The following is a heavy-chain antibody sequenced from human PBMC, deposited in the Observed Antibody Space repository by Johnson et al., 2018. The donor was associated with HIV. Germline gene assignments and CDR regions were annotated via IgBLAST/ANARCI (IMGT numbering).Heavy chain of an antibody. D-gene: IGHD1-26*01. CDR3: AKDVGGWELVLDAFDI. J-gene: IGHJ3*02. CDR1: GFTFSSYG. CDR2: ISYDGSNK. Sequence: QVQLVESGGGVVQPGRSLRLSCAASGFTFSSYGMHWVRQAPGKGLEWVAVISYDGSNKYYADSVKGRFTISRDNSKNTLYLQMNSLRAEETAVYYCAKDVGGWELVLDAFDIWGQGTMVTVSS. V-gene: IGHV3-30*18.